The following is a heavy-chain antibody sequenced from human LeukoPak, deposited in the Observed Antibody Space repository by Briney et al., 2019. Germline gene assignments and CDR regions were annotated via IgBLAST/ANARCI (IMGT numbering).Heavy chain of an antibody. CDR1: GFTFSSYA. CDR3: ASRSHMDV. Sequence: GGSLRLSCAASGFTFSSYAMHWVRQAPGKGLEWVAVISYGGSNKYYADSVKGRFTISRDNSKNTLYLQMNSLRAEDTAVYYCASRSHMDVWGQGTTVTVSS. J-gene: IGHJ6*02. CDR2: ISYGGSNK. V-gene: IGHV3-30-3*01.